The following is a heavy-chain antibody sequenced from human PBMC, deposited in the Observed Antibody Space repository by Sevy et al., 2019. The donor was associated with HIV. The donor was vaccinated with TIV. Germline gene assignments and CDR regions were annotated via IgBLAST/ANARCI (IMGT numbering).Heavy chain of an antibody. D-gene: IGHD2-2*01. CDR1: GFTVSSNY. CDR3: ARSGDIVVVPAAMGGYGMDV. Sequence: QLGGSLRLSCAASGFTVSSNYMSWVRQAPGKGLEWVSVIYSGGSTYYADSVKGRFTISRDNSKNTLYLQMNSLRAEDTAVYYCARSGDIVVVPAAMGGYGMDVWGQGTTVTVSS. V-gene: IGHV3-66*01. CDR2: IYSGGST. J-gene: IGHJ6*02.